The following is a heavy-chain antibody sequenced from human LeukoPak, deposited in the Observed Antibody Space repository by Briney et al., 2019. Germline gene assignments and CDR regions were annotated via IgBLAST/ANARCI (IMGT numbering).Heavy chain of an antibody. V-gene: IGHV4-30-4*01. D-gene: IGHD6-13*01. CDR3: ARGLGSSWYGD. Sequence: PSETLSLTCTVSGGSISSGDYYWTWNRQPPGKGLEWIGYIYYSGSSYYNPSLKSRLIISVDTSKNQFSLKLSSVTAADTAVYYCARGLGSSWYGDWGQGTLVTVSS. CDR1: GGSISSGDYY. CDR2: IYYSGSS. J-gene: IGHJ4*02.